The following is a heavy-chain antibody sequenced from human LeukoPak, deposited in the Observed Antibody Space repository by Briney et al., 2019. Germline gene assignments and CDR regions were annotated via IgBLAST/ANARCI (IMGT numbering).Heavy chain of an antibody. CDR1: GFTFSDYY. J-gene: IGHJ5*02. Sequence: GGSLRLSCAASGFTFSDYYMSWIRQAPGKGLEWVSYISSSGSTIYYADSVKGRFTISRDNAKNSLYLQMNSLRAEDTAVYYCASDPLYSSSYQIFDPWGQGTLVTVSS. V-gene: IGHV3-11*01. D-gene: IGHD6-13*01. CDR2: ISSSGSTI. CDR3: ASDPLYSSSYQIFDP.